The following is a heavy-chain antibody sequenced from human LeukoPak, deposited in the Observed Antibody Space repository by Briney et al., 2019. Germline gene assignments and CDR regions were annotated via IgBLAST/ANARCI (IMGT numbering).Heavy chain of an antibody. V-gene: IGHV3-30*02. CDR3: AKEGGLWFGAPSFDY. Sequence: GGSLRLSCAASGFTFSSYGMHWVRQAPGKGLEWVAFIRYDGSNKYYADSVKGRFTISRDNSKNTLYLQMNSLRDEDTAVYYCAKEGGLWFGAPSFDYWGQGTLVTVSS. D-gene: IGHD3-10*01. CDR1: GFTFSSYG. CDR2: IRYDGSNK. J-gene: IGHJ4*02.